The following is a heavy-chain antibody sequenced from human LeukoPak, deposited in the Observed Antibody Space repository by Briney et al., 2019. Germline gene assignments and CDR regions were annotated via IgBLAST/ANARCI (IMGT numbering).Heavy chain of an antibody. CDR1: GGTFSSYA. Sequence: XVKVSCKASGGTFSSYAMSWVRQAPGQGLEWMGGIIPIFCTANYAQKFQGRVTITTDESTSTAYMELSSLRSEDTAVYYCARGDQFLYYYDSNPFDYWGQGTLVTVSS. D-gene: IGHD3-22*01. CDR3: ARGDQFLYYYDSNPFDY. V-gene: IGHV1-69*05. J-gene: IGHJ4*02. CDR2: IIPIFCTA.